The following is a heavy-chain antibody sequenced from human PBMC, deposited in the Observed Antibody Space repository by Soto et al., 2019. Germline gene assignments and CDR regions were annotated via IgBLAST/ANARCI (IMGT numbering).Heavy chain of an antibody. CDR3: ASVTRTCISTSCYRYYYGMDV. J-gene: IGHJ6*02. Sequence: LSLTCAVSGGSISSGGYSWSWIRQPPGKGLECIGYIYHSGSTYYNPSLKSRVTISVDRSKNQFSLKLSSVTAADTAVYYCASVTRTCISTSCYRYYYGMDVWGQGTTVTVSS. V-gene: IGHV4-30-2*01. D-gene: IGHD2-2*02. CDR1: GGSISSGGYS. CDR2: IYHSGST.